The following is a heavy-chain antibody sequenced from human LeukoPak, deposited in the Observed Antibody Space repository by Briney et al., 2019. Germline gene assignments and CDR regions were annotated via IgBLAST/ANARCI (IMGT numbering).Heavy chain of an antibody. Sequence: AASVKVSCKASGGTFTNYAINWVRQAPGQGLEWMGGIIPIFGTANYAQKFQGRVTITADKSTSTAYMELSSLRSEDTAVYYCARGPGGSGYPYYYYYYMDVWGKGTTVTASS. V-gene: IGHV1-69*06. J-gene: IGHJ6*03. CDR3: ARGPGGSGYPYYYYYYMDV. CDR2: IIPIFGTA. D-gene: IGHD3-3*01. CDR1: GGTFTNYA.